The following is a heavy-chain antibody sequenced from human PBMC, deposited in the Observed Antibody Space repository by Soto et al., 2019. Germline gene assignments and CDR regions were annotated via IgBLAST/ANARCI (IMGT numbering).Heavy chain of an antibody. D-gene: IGHD6-13*01. CDR1: GGSISSGGYY. Sequence: QVQLQESGPGLVKPSQTLSLTCTVSGGSISSGGYYWSWIRQHPGKGLEWIGYIYYSGSTSYNPSLKSRVTISVDTSKNQFSMKLSSVTAADTAVYYGARDKIAAAGNEFDYWGQGTLVTVSS. CDR2: IYYSGST. V-gene: IGHV4-31*03. CDR3: ARDKIAAAGNEFDY. J-gene: IGHJ4*02.